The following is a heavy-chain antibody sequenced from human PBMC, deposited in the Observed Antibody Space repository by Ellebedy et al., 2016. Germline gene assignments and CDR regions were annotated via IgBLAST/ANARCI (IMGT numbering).Heavy chain of an antibody. J-gene: IGHJ4*02. V-gene: IGHV3-9*01. CDR3: ARDRNSLVGVTFYFDY. Sequence: GGSLRLSCAASGFTFDDYAMHWVRQAPGKGLEWVSGITWNSGSIGYADSVKGRFTISRDNSKNTLYLQMNSLRAEDTAVYYCARDRNSLVGVTFYFDYWGQGTLVTVSS. CDR2: ITWNSGSI. CDR1: GFTFDDYA. D-gene: IGHD1-26*01.